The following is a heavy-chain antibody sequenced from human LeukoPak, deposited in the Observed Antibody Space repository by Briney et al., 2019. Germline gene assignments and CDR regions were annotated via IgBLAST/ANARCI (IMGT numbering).Heavy chain of an antibody. V-gene: IGHV4-34*01. CDR3: ARGPRYYDILTGYVVGYFQH. CDR1: GGSFSGYY. J-gene: IGHJ1*01. CDR2: INHSGST. D-gene: IGHD3-9*01. Sequence: PSETLSLTCAVYGGSFSGYYWSWIRQPPGKGLEWIGEINHSGSTNYNPSLKSRVTISVDTSKNQFSLKLSSVTAADTAVYYCARGPRYYDILTGYVVGYFQHWGQGTLSPSPQ.